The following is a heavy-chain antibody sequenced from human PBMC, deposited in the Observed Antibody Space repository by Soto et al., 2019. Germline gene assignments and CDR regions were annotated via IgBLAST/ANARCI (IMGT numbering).Heavy chain of an antibody. Sequence: GGSLRLSCAASGFTFSSYAMSWVRQAPGKGLEWVSAISGSGGSTYYADSVKGRFTISRDNSKNTLYLQMNSLRAEDTAVYYCAMLEYSSSSHYYYYYGMDVWGQGTTVTVSS. CDR1: GFTFSSYA. J-gene: IGHJ6*02. V-gene: IGHV3-23*01. D-gene: IGHD6-6*01. CDR2: ISGSGGST. CDR3: AMLEYSSSSHYYYYYGMDV.